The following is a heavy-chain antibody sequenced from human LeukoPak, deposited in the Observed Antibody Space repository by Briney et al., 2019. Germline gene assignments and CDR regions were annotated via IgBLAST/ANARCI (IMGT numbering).Heavy chain of an antibody. D-gene: IGHD3-22*01. CDR2: ISAYNDNT. CDR3: ARDVEMYYDSSAFGDY. CDR1: GYTFTGYY. V-gene: IGHV1-18*04. J-gene: IGHJ4*02. Sequence: ASVKVSCKASGYTFTGYYMHWVRQAPGQGLEWMGWISAYNDNTNYAQKLQGRVTMTTDTSTSTAYMELRSLRSDDTAIYYCARDVEMYYDSSAFGDYWGQGTLVTVSS.